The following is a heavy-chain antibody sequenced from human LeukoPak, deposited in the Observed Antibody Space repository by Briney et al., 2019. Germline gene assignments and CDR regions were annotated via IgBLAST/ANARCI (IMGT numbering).Heavy chain of an antibody. CDR1: GGSISSTSYY. CDR2: IYYSGST. J-gene: IGHJ4*02. Sequence: SETLSLTCTVSGGSISSTSYYWGWIRQPPGKGLEWIESIYYSGSTYYNPSLKSRLTISLDASKNQFSLRLSSVTAADTAVYYCASQSAYCSGGNCYSSYYFDYWGPGTLVTVSS. V-gene: IGHV4-39*07. D-gene: IGHD2-15*01. CDR3: ASQSAYCSGGNCYSSYYFDY.